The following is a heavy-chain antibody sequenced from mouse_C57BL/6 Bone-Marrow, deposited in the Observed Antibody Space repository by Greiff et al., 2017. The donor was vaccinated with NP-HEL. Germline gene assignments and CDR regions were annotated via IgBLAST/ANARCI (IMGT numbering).Heavy chain of an antibody. CDR2: ISNGGGST. Sequence: EVKVVESGGGLVQPGGSLKLSCAASGFTFSDYYMYWVRQTPEKRLEWVAYISNGGGSTYYPDTVKGRFTISRDNAKNTLYLQMSRLKSEDTAMYYCARGTTVVATVHWYFDVWGTGTTVTVSS. CDR3: ARGTTVVATVHWYFDV. V-gene: IGHV5-12*01. CDR1: GFTFSDYY. D-gene: IGHD1-1*01. J-gene: IGHJ1*03.